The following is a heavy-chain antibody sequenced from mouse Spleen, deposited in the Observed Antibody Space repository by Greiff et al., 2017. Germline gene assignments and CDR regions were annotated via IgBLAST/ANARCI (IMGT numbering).Heavy chain of an antibody. CDR2: ISSGGGNT. D-gene: IGHD1-1*01. Sequence: DVKLVESGGGLVKLGGSLKLSCAASGFTFSSYAMSWVRQAPEKRLEWVATISSGGGNTYYPDSVKGRFTISRDNAKNTLYLQMSSLKSEDTAMYYCARHENYGSSFDYWGQGTTLTVSS. V-gene: IGHV5-9*04. CDR3: ARHENYGSSFDY. J-gene: IGHJ2*01. CDR1: GFTFSSYA.